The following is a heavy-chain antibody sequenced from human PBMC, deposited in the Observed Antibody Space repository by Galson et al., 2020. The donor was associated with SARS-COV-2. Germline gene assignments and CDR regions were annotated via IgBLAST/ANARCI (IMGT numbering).Heavy chain of an antibody. J-gene: IGHJ6*02. CDR1: GGSISSANYY. V-gene: IGHV4-31*03. D-gene: IGHD3-9*01. Sequence: SETLSLTCTVSGGSISSANYYWSWIRQHPEKGLEWIAYISNSGDTYYNPSLKSRLYISVDTSTNQFSLTLSSVTAADTAVYYCARDGPYYDILTGYFLRGLDVWGQGTTVTVSS. CDR3: ARDGPYYDILTGYFLRGLDV. CDR2: ISNSGDT.